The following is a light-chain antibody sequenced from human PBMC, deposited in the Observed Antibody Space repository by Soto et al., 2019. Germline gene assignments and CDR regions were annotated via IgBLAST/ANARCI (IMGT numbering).Light chain of an antibody. J-gene: IGKJ2*01. Sequence: DIQVTQSPSSLSTSIGDTVTITCRASQSIGHFLNWYQQKPVKAPNLIIYATSTLRSGVPSRFTGSGSGTDFTLTITNLQPQDFADYFCQQDYDIPHTFGQGTSLEI. CDR1: QSIGHF. CDR2: ATS. CDR3: QQDYDIPHT. V-gene: IGKV1-39*01.